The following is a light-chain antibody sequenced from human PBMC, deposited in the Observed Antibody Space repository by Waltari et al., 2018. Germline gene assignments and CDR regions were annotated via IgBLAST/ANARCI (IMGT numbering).Light chain of an antibody. Sequence: DIRMTQSPSTLSASAGVRVIIPCRASQRISKWLAWYQQKPGKAPKLLIYEASTLQSGVPSRFSGTGSGTDFTLTISSLQPDDFATYYCQQYNSYSLLTFGGGTKVEIK. CDR2: EAS. CDR3: QQYNSYSLLT. J-gene: IGKJ4*01. CDR1: QRISKW. V-gene: IGKV1-5*03.